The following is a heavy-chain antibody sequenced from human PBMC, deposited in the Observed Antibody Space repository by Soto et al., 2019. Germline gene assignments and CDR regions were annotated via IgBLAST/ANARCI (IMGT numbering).Heavy chain of an antibody. J-gene: IGHJ6*02. CDR1: GGSISSYY. CDR3: ARDSGVLRFLEWLSPENYYYYGMDV. D-gene: IGHD3-3*01. Sequence: SETLSLTCTVSGGSISSYYWSWIRQPPGKGLEWIGYIYYSGSTNYNPSLKSRVTISVDTSKNQFSLKLSSVTAADTAVYYCARDSGVLRFLEWLSPENYYYYGMDVWGQGTTVTVSS. V-gene: IGHV4-59*01. CDR2: IYYSGST.